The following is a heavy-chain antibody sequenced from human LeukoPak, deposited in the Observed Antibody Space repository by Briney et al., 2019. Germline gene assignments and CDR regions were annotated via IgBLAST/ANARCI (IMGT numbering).Heavy chain of an antibody. V-gene: IGHV3-30*03. CDR1: GFTFSSYS. J-gene: IGHJ4*02. D-gene: IGHD1-26*01. Sequence: GGSLRLSCAASGFTFSSYSMNWVRQAPGKGLEWVAVISYDGSNKYYADSVKGRFTISRDNSKNTLYLQMNSLRAEDTAVYYCAREGAYSGSYRGDLDFDYWGQGTLVTVSS. CDR2: ISYDGSNK. CDR3: AREGAYSGSYRGDLDFDY.